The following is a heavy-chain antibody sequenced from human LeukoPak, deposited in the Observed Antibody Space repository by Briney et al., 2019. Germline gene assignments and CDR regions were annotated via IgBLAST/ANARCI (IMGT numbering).Heavy chain of an antibody. CDR2: IKQDGSEK. CDR3: ARRAWAAAGLDAFDI. V-gene: IGHV3-7*03. D-gene: IGHD6-13*01. Sequence: PGGSLRLSCAASGFTFSSYWMSWVRQAPGKGLEWVANIKQDGSEKYYVDSVKGRFTISRDNAKNSLYLQMNSLRAEDTAVYYCARRAWAAAGLDAFDIWGQGTMVTVSS. CDR1: GFTFSSYW. J-gene: IGHJ3*02.